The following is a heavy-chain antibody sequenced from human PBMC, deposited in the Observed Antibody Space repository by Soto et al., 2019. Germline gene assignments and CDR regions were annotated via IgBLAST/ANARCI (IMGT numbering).Heavy chain of an antibody. D-gene: IGHD3-3*01. Sequence: SETLSLTCTVTGGAISGYYWTWIRQSDGEGLEWIGRIYSSGSTNNNPSLKSRVTISLDTSMNYFSLRLSSVTAADTAVYYCARGQRFTDWFDPWGQGTLVTVSS. V-gene: IGHV4-4*07. CDR3: ARGQRFTDWFDP. CDR2: IYSSGST. J-gene: IGHJ5*02. CDR1: GGAISGYY.